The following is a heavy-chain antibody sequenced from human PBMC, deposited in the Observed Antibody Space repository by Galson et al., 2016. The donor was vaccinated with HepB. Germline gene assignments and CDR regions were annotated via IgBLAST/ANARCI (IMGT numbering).Heavy chain of an antibody. V-gene: IGHV3-11*06. D-gene: IGHD3-3*01. CDR1: GFTFRDYY. CDR2: ISSSGAYT. J-gene: IGHJ3*02. Sequence: SLRLSCAASGFTFRDYYMSWIRQAPGKGLEWVSYISSSGAYTTYADSVKGRFTISRDNVKNSLYLQMNSLRAEDTAVYYCARGKDYDFRNHHSGDAFDIWGQGTMVTVSS. CDR3: ARGKDYDFRNHHSGDAFDI.